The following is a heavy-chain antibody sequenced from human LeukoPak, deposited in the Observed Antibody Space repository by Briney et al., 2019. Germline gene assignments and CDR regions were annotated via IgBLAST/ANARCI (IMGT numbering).Heavy chain of an antibody. D-gene: IGHD1-26*01. CDR2: INADNGDT. CDR3: ARDRWELPEHFDY. Sequence: ASVKVSCKASGYTFTSNVIHWVRRAPGQRLEWMGWINADNGDTKYSQKFQGRVTIARDTSTSTAYMELRSLRSDDTAVYYCARDRWELPEHFDYWGQGTLVTVSS. V-gene: IGHV1-3*01. CDR1: GYTFTSNV. J-gene: IGHJ4*02.